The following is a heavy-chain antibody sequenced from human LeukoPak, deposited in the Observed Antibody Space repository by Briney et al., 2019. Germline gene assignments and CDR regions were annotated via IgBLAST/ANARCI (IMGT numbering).Heavy chain of an antibody. CDR3: ARSLYGTGSYLDY. CDR1: GYRFTGYW. V-gene: IGHV5-51*01. J-gene: IGHJ4*02. D-gene: IGHD3-10*01. CDR2: IYPGDSDT. Sequence: GESLKISCKGSGYRFTGYWIAWVRQMPGKGLEWMGIIYPGDSDTRYSPSFQGHITISADKSISAAYLQWSSLKASDTAMYYRARSLYGTGSYLDYWGQGTLVTVSS.